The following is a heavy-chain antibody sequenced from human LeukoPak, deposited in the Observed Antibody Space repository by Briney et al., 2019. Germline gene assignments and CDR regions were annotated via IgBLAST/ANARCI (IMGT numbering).Heavy chain of an antibody. CDR1: GFTFSSYW. Sequence: GGSLRLACAASGFTFSSYWMHWVRQASGKGLVWVSRINGDGSSTDYADSVKGRFTISRDNARNTLYLQMNSLRAEDTAVYYCVRDLSTSWYYFEYWGQGTLVTVSS. J-gene: IGHJ4*02. CDR2: INGDGSST. V-gene: IGHV3-74*01. D-gene: IGHD6-13*01. CDR3: VRDLSTSWYYFEY.